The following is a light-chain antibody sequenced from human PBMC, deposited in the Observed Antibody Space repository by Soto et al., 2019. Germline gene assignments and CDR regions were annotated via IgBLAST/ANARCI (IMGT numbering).Light chain of an antibody. V-gene: IGKV3-20*01. CDR3: QQYGSSPLT. CDR2: GAS. CDR1: QSVSASY. Sequence: ETVFTQSTDTRSLSPGERATLSCRASQSVSASYLAWYQHKPGQAPRLLMYGASRRATGIPDRFSGSGSGTDFTLTISRLEPEDFVVYFCQQYGSSPLTFGGGTKVDIK. J-gene: IGKJ4*01.